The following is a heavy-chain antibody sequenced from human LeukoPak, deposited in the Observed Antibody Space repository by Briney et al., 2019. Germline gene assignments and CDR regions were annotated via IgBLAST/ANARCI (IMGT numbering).Heavy chain of an antibody. CDR2: NYTSGST. Sequence: SETLSLTCTVPGGSISSYYWSWIRKPAGKGLEWVGRNYTSGSTNYHPFLKSPLTTSGDTSKNQFSLKLSSVTAANTAAYYCAREVVVPAAKGFDYYYYYMDVWGKGTTVTVSS. CDR3: AREVVVPAAKGFDYYYYYMDV. D-gene: IGHD2-2*01. J-gene: IGHJ6*03. CDR1: GGSISSYY. V-gene: IGHV4-4*07.